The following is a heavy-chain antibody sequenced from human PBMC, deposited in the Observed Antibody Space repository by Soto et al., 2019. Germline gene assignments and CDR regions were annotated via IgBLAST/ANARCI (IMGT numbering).Heavy chain of an antibody. V-gene: IGHV3-64*02. D-gene: IGHD6-19*01. CDR3: ARGTRDSSGWYLTPLDY. J-gene: IGHJ4*02. CDR1: GFTFSSYA. CDR2: ISSNGGST. Sequence: GGSLRLSCAASGFTFSSYAMHWVRQAPGKGLEYVSAISSNGGSTYYADSVKGRFTISRDNSKNTLYLQMGSLRAEDMAVYYCARGTRDSSGWYLTPLDYWGQGNLVTVYS.